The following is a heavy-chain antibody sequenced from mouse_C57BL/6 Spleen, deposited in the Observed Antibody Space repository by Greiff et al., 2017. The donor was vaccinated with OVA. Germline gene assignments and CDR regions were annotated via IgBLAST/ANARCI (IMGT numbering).Heavy chain of an antibody. J-gene: IGHJ4*01. CDR1: GYTFTSYW. Sequence: QVQLQQSGAELVKPGASVKMSCKASGYTFTSYWITWVKQRPGQGLEWIGDIYPGSGSTNYNEKFKSKATLTVDTSSSTAYMQLSSLTSEDSAVYYCARPYYYGSSYPYAMDYWGQGTSVTVSS. CDR2: IYPGSGST. V-gene: IGHV1-55*01. CDR3: ARPYYYGSSYPYAMDY. D-gene: IGHD1-1*01.